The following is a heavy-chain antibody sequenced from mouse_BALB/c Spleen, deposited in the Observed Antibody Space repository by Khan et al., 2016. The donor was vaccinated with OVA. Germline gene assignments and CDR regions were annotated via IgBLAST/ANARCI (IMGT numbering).Heavy chain of an antibody. CDR1: GYTFTNYG. CDR2: INTYTGEP. Sequence: QIQLVQSGPELKKPGETVKISCKASGYTFTNYGMNWVKQAPGQGLKWMGWINTYTGEPTYADDFKGRFAFSLDTSTTTAYLQINNRKNEDTATYFGAREERRAMDYWGQGTSVTVSS. V-gene: IGHV9-3-1*01. J-gene: IGHJ4*01. CDR3: AREERRAMDY.